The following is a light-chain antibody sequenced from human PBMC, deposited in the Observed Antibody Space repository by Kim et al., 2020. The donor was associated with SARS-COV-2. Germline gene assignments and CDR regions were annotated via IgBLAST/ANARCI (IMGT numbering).Light chain of an antibody. J-gene: IGKJ2*01. Sequence: DIQMTQSPSSLSASVGDRVTITCRASQSISSYLNWYQQKPGKAPNLLIYAASTLQSGVPSRFSGSGSGTDFTLTISSLQPEDFATYSCQQSYSTPHTFGQGTKLEI. V-gene: IGKV1-39*01. CDR3: QQSYSTPHT. CDR1: QSISSY. CDR2: AAS.